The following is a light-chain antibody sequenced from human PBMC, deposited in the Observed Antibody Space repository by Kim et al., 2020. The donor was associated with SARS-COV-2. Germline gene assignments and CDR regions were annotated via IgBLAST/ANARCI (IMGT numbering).Light chain of an antibody. J-gene: IGKJ1*01. Sequence: GDRVTITCRARQSISSWLAWYQQKPGKAPTLLIYDASSLVSGVPSRFSGSGSGTEFTLTISSLHPDDFVTYYCYQYNSYSTFGHGTKMDI. CDR2: DAS. CDR3: YQYNSYST. V-gene: IGKV1-5*01. CDR1: QSISSW.